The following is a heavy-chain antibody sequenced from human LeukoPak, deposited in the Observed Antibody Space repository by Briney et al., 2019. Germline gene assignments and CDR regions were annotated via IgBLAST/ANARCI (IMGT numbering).Heavy chain of an antibody. CDR1: GGTFSSYA. V-gene: IGHV1-69*13. D-gene: IGHD3-3*01. Sequence: SVKVSCKASGGTFSSYAISWVRQAPGQGLEWMGGIIPIFGTANYAQKFQGRVTITADESTSTAYMELSSLRSEDTAVYYCAQSATIFGVVILHYYYYYGMDVWGQGTTVTVSS. CDR3: AQSATIFGVVILHYYYYYGMDV. J-gene: IGHJ6*02. CDR2: IIPIFGTA.